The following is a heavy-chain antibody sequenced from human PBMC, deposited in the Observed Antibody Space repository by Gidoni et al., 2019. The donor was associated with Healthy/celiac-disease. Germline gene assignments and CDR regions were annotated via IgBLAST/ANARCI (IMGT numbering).Heavy chain of an antibody. CDR2: IRSKAYGGTT. D-gene: IGHD6-6*01. Sequence: VQLVESGGGLVKPGRSLRLSCRASGFTFVDYAMSWFRQAPGKGMEWVGFIRSKAYGGTTEYAATVKGRFTISRDDSKSIAYLQMNSLKTEDTAVYYCTKSGYSSSFFFDYWGQGTLVTVSS. CDR3: TKSGYSSSFFFDY. V-gene: IGHV3-49*05. CDR1: GFTFVDYA. J-gene: IGHJ4*02.